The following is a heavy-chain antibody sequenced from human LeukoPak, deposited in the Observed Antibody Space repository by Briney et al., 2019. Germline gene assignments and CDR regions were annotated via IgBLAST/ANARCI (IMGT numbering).Heavy chain of an antibody. J-gene: IGHJ4*02. CDR3: ASLTGGWTLGY. CDR2: ISYSGST. D-gene: IGHD3-16*01. CDR1: GGSISSSSYS. Sequence: SETLSLTCTVSGGSISSSSYSWGWIHQPPGKGLEWIGSISYSGSTYYNPSLKSRVTISVDTSKNQFSLKLSSVTAADTAVYYCASLTGGWTLGYWGQGTLVTVSS. V-gene: IGHV4-39*01.